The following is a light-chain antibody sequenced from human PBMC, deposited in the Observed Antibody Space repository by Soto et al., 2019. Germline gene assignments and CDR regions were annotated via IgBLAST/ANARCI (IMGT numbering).Light chain of an antibody. CDR1: QILNNR. CDR3: QQSYITLYS. V-gene: IGKV1-39*01. Sequence: DIQMTQSPSTLSASVGDRVTMTCRASQILNNRLSWYQQKPGKAPNLLISGAFNLQSGVPSRFSGSGSGTDFTLTISSLQPEDFATYYCQQSYITLYSFGQGTRLEIK. CDR2: GAF. J-gene: IGKJ2*01.